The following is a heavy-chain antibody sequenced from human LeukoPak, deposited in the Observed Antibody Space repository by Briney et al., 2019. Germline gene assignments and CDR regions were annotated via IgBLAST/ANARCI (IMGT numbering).Heavy chain of an antibody. V-gene: IGHV1-2*02. D-gene: IGHD3-10*01. Sequence: ASVKVSCKASGYTFTGYYMHWVRQAPGQGLEWMGWINPNSGGTNYAQKFQGRVTMTRDTSISTAYMELSRLRSDDTAVYYCARVGYFGSGNYYNDRGGFDYWGQGTLVTVSS. CDR3: ARVGYFGSGNYYNDRGGFDY. J-gene: IGHJ4*02. CDR2: INPNSGGT. CDR1: GYTFTGYY.